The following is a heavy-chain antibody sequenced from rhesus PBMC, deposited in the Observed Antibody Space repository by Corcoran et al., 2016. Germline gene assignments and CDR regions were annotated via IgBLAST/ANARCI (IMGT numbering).Heavy chain of an antibody. CDR3: AKDRYYSGQVPYDY. D-gene: IGHD3-16*01. J-gene: IGHJ4*01. CDR1: GFTFSSYG. V-gene: IGHV3S5*01. CDR2: INSGGGST. Sequence: EVQLVETGGGLVQPGGSLKLSCAASGFTFSSYGMSWVRQAPGKGLEWVSAINSGGGSTYYADSVKGRFTISRDNSKNTLSLQMNSLRAEDTAVYYCAKDRYYSGQVPYDYWGQGVL.